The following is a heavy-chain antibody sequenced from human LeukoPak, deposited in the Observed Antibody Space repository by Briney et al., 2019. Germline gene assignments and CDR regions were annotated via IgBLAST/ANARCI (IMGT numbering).Heavy chain of an antibody. V-gene: IGHV3-21*01. J-gene: IGHJ1*01. CDR3: ARVSSSWREYFQH. D-gene: IGHD6-13*01. Sequence: GGSLRLSCAASGFTFSSYSMNWVRQAPGKGLEWVSSISSSSSYIYYADSVKGRFTISRDNAKNSLYLQMNRLRAGDTAVYYCARVSSSWREYFQHWGQGTLVTVSS. CDR1: GFTFSSYS. CDR2: ISSSSSYI.